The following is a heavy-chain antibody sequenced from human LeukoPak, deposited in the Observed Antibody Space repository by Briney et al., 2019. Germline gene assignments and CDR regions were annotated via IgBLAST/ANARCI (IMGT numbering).Heavy chain of an antibody. CDR2: ITSSGRYI. J-gene: IGHJ4*02. CDR1: GFTFSSYS. CDR3: TRKGSQWDFLVDY. V-gene: IGHV3-21*01. D-gene: IGHD2/OR15-2a*01. Sequence: GGSLRLSCAASGFTFSSYSMNWVRQAPGKWLEWVSSITSSGRYIYYADSVKGRFTISRDNSENSLYLQMDSLTAEDTAVYYCTRKGSQWDFLVDYWGQGTRVAVSS.